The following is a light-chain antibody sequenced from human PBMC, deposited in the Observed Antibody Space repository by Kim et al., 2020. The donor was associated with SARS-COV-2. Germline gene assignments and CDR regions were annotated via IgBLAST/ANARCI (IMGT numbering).Light chain of an antibody. Sequence: QGVTLSWTGSSSSSGGGYDVHWYQQLPGTAPKLLIYGNINRPSGVPARFSGSRSGTSASLAITGLQADDEADYYCQSYDSSLIAYVFGTGTKVTVL. J-gene: IGLJ1*01. V-gene: IGLV1-40*01. CDR3: QSYDSSLIAYV. CDR2: GNI. CDR1: SSSSGGGYD.